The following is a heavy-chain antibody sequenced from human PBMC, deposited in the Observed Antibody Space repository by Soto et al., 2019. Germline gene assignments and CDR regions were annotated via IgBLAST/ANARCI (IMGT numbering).Heavy chain of an antibody. Sequence: PGVSLRLSCAASGFTLSSYSMNWVRLAPGKGLEWVSSISSSSSYIYYADSVKGRFTISRDNAKNSLYLQMNSLRAEDTAVYYCARDLLDSSGWLNFDYWGQGT. D-gene: IGHD6-19*01. CDR3: ARDLLDSSGWLNFDY. V-gene: IGHV3-21*01. CDR2: ISSSSSYI. CDR1: GFTLSSYS. J-gene: IGHJ4*02.